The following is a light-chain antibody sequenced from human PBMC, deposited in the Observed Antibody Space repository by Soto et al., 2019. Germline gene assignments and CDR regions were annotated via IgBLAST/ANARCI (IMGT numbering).Light chain of an antibody. CDR2: KAS. CDR1: QSISSW. CDR3: QQYNSYSWT. Sequence: GDRVSITCRASQSISSWLAWYQQKPGKAPKLLIYKASTLEGGVPSRFSGSGSGTEFTLTISSLQPDDFATYYCQQYNSYSWTFGQGTKVEIK. J-gene: IGKJ1*01. V-gene: IGKV1-5*03.